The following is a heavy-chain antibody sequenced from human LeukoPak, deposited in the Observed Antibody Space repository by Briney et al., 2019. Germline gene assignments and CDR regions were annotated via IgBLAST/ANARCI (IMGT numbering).Heavy chain of an antibody. D-gene: IGHD1/OR15-1a*01. V-gene: IGHV4-59*01. Sequence: SETLSFTCTVSGGSTSGYHWSWIRQPPGKGLEWIGYIYYNGGTNYKPSLKSRVTVSADTSKNQFSLKLNSVTAADSAVYYCARGFMSVTGTLDYWGQGTLVTVSS. CDR3: ARGFMSVTGTLDY. J-gene: IGHJ4*02. CDR2: IYYNGGT. CDR1: GGSTSGYH.